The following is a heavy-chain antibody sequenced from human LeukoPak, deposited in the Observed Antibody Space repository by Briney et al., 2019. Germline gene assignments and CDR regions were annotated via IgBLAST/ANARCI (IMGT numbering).Heavy chain of an antibody. CDR2: ITFDGHNK. CDR3: AKVWSPSGWFWGYFDY. J-gene: IGHJ4*02. Sequence: GVSLRLSCAASGITFSDYGMHWVRQAPGRGLEWVAVITFDGHNKFYSDSVKGRFTVSRDNSKNTLYLQMNSLRAEDTAVYYCAKVWSPSGWFWGYFDYWGQGTLVTVSS. D-gene: IGHD6-19*01. CDR1: GITFSDYG. V-gene: IGHV3-30*18.